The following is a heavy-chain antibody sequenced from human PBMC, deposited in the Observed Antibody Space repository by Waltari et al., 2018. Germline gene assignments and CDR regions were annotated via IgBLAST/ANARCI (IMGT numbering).Heavy chain of an antibody. J-gene: IGHJ4*02. V-gene: IGHV3-30*04. Sequence: QVQLVESGGGVVQPGRSLRLSCAASGFTFSSYAMHWVRRAPGKGVEWGAGIANDGSNKYYADSVKGRFTISRDNSKNTLDLQMNSLRAEDTAVYYGARVAVVSEFAFDYWGQGTLVTVSS. D-gene: IGHD2-15*01. CDR2: IANDGSNK. CDR1: GFTFSSYA. CDR3: ARVAVVSEFAFDY.